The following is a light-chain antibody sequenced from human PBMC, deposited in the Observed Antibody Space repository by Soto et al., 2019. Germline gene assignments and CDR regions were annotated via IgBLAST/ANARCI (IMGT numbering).Light chain of an antibody. CDR3: TSYAGTYSFFYV. CDR2: EVS. CDR1: SSDVGAYNY. J-gene: IGLJ1*01. Sequence: QSVLTQPPSASGSPGQSVTISCTGTSSDVGAYNYVSWYQQLPGKAPKLIIYEVSKRPSGVPDRLSGSKSGKTAYLTVSGLQAEDEADYYCTSYAGTYSFFYVFGTGTKVTVL. V-gene: IGLV2-8*01.